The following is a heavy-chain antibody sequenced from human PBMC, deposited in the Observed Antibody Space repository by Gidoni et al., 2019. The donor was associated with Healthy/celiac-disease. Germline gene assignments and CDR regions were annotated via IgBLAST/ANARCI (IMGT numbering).Heavy chain of an antibody. V-gene: IGHV4-61*01. J-gene: IGHJ2*01. Sequence: QVQLQESGPGLVKPSETLSLTCTVSGGSVSSGSYYWSWIRQPPGKGLEWIGYIYYSGSTNYNPSLKSRVTISVDTSKNQFSLKLSSVTAADTAVYYCANSLWDAYCSGGSCYFSLWYFDLWGRGTLVTVSS. CDR2: IYYSGST. CDR3: ANSLWDAYCSGGSCYFSLWYFDL. D-gene: IGHD2-15*01. CDR1: GGSVSSGSYY.